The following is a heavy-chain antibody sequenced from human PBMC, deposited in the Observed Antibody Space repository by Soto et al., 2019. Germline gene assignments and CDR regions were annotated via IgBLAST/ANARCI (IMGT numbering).Heavy chain of an antibody. J-gene: IGHJ4*02. V-gene: IGHV4-59*01. D-gene: IGHD4-17*01. CDR3: ARRYGASFDY. CDR2: IYYSGST. Sequence: SETLSLTCTGSGGSISSYYWSWIRQPPGKGLEWIGYIYYSGSTNYNPSLKSRVTISVDTSKNQFSLKLSSVTAADTAVYYCARRYGASFDYWGQGTLVTVSS. CDR1: GGSISSYY.